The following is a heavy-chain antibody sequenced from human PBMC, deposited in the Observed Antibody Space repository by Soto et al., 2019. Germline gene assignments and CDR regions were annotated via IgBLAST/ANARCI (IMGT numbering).Heavy chain of an antibody. CDR2: INHSGST. CDR1: GGSFSGYY. J-gene: IGHJ5*02. CDR3: ARGSFQGIAVGHNWLNP. D-gene: IGHD6-19*01. V-gene: IGHV4-34*01. Sequence: SETLSLTCAVYGGSFSGYYWSGSRQPPGKGLEWIGEINHSGSTNYNPSLKSRVTISVDTSKNQFSLKLSSVTAADTAVYYGARGSFQGIAVGHNWLNPSHPGTLGTFAS.